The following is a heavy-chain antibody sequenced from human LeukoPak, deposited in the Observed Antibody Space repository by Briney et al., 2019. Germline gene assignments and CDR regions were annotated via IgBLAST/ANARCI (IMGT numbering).Heavy chain of an antibody. CDR1: GGSFSGYY. Sequence: KPSETLSLTCAVYGGSFSGYYWSWIRQPPGKGLEWIGEINHSGSTNYNPSLKSRVTISVDTSKNQFSLKLSSVTAADTAVYYCARGRRSRLRYFDWLTSAFDIWGQGTVVTVSS. V-gene: IGHV4-34*01. D-gene: IGHD3-9*01. CDR3: ARGRRSRLRYFDWLTSAFDI. CDR2: INHSGST. J-gene: IGHJ3*02.